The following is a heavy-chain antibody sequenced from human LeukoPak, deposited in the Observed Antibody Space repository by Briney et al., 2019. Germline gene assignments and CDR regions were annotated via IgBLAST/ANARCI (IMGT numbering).Heavy chain of an antibody. CDR3: VRDRTAAAGEFDY. D-gene: IGHD6-13*01. CDR1: EFTFSSYW. Sequence: EGSLRLSCVAAEFTFSSYWMHWVRQAPGKGLVWVSRIDSGGSRTKYADSVKGRFTISRDNAENTLYLQLNSLRADDTAVYYCVRDRTAAAGEFDYWGQGTLVIVSS. J-gene: IGHJ4*02. CDR2: IDSGGSRT. V-gene: IGHV3-74*03.